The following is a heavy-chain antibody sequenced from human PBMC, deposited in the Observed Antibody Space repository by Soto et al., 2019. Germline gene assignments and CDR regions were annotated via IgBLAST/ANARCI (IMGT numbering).Heavy chain of an antibody. CDR1: GFTFSSYW. CDR3: ARASYSSGWYPREYFDY. CDR2: INSDGSST. V-gene: IGHV3-74*01. D-gene: IGHD6-19*01. J-gene: IGHJ4*02. Sequence: GSLRLSCAASGFTFSSYWMHWVRQAPGKGLVWVSRINSDGSSTSYADSVKGRFTISRDNAKNTLYLQMNSLRAEDTAVYYCARASYSSGWYPREYFDYWGQGTLVTVSS.